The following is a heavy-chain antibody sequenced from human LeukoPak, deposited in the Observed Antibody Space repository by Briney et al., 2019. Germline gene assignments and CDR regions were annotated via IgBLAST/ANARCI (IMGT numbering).Heavy chain of an antibody. D-gene: IGHD6-6*01. Sequence: PGGSLRLSCAASGFTFSNAWMSWVRQAPGKGLEWVAVISYDGSNKYYADSVKGRFTISRDNSKNTLYLQMNSLRAEDTAVYYCASLQQLAKSFDYWGQGTLVTVSS. V-gene: IGHV3-30*03. J-gene: IGHJ4*02. CDR3: ASLQQLAKSFDY. CDR1: GFTFSNAW. CDR2: ISYDGSNK.